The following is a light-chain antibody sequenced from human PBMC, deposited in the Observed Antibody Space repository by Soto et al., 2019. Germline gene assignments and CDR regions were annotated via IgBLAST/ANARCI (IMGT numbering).Light chain of an antibody. CDR2: AAS. CDR1: QGLSSY. CDR3: QQVNSYPLT. J-gene: IGKJ4*01. V-gene: IGKV1-9*01. Sequence: IQVTQSPSSLSVSVGDRVTITCRASQGLSSYLAWYQQKPGKAPKLLIYAASTLQSGVPSRFSGSGSETDFTLTISSLQAEDFATYYCQQVNSYPLTFGGGTKVDIK.